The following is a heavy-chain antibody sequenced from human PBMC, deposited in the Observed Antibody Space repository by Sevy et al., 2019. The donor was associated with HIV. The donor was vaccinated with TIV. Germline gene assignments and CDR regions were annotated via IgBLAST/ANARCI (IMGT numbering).Heavy chain of an antibody. CDR2: IIPIFGTA. D-gene: IGHD3-22*01. CDR1: GGTFSSYA. V-gene: IGHV1-69*13. Sequence: ASVKVSCKASGGTFSSYAISWVRQAPGQGLEWMGGIIPIFGTANYSQKFQGRVTITADESTSTAYMELSSLRSEDTAVYYCASAYDSSGLTDYWGQGTLVTVSS. J-gene: IGHJ4*02. CDR3: ASAYDSSGLTDY.